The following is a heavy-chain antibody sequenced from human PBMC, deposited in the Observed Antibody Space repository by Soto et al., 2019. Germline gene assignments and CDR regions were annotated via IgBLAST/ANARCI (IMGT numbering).Heavy chain of an antibody. CDR3: ARAGVTPHFFDY. D-gene: IGHD3-3*02. CDR1: GFSVRTNY. CDR2: FESGGSI. V-gene: IGHV3-53*01. J-gene: IGHJ4*02. Sequence: QTGGSLRLSCAASGFSVRTNYMSWVRQAPGKGLDWVSVFESGGSIYYADSVKGRFIISRDYAKNTVDLQMNSLRVEDTAVYYCARAGVTPHFFDYWGQGTLVTVSS.